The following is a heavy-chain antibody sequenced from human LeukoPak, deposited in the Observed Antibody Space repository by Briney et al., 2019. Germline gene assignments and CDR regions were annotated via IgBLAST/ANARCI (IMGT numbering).Heavy chain of an antibody. CDR3: ARSGYSYGADALDI. CDR1: GGSISSYY. V-gene: IGHV4-59*01. CDR2: IHYTGST. D-gene: IGHD5-18*01. Sequence: SETLSLTCTVSGGSISSYYWSWIRQPPRKGLEWIGYIHYTGSTNYNPSLKSRVTISIDTSKNQFSLKLSSVTAADTAVYYCARSGYSYGADALDIWGQGTMVTVSS. J-gene: IGHJ3*02.